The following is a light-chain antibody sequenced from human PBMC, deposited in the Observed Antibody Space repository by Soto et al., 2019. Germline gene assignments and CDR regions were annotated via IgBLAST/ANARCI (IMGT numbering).Light chain of an antibody. CDR1: QSVSSN. CDR3: QQYNNWPPWT. Sequence: EIVMTQSPATLSVSPGERATLSCRASQSVSSNLAWYQQKPGQAPRLLIYGASTRATGIPARFSGSGSGTDFTLTIGRLEPGDFAVYYCQQYNNWPPWTFGQGTKVDI. CDR2: GAS. J-gene: IGKJ1*01. V-gene: IGKV3-15*01.